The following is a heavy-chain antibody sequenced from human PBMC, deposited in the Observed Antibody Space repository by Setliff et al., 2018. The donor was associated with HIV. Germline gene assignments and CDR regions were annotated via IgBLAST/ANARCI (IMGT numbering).Heavy chain of an antibody. V-gene: IGHV4-61*02. CDR1: GGSISSGSYY. D-gene: IGHD3-10*01. CDR3: ARDRYAGEIDY. CDR2: IHTSGNT. Sequence: SETLSLTCTVSGGSISSGSYYWSWIRQPAGKGLEWIGRIHTSGNTNYNPSLKSRVTISIDTSKSQFSLKLTSVAAADTAVYYCARDRYAGEIDYWGQGTLVTVSS. J-gene: IGHJ4*02.